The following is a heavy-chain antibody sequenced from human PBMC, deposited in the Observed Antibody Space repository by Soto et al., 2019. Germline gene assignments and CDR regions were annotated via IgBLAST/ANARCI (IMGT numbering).Heavy chain of an antibody. Sequence: PSQTLSLTCAISGDSVSSNSAAWNWIRQSPSRGLEWLGRTYYRSKWYNDYAVSVKSRITINPDTSKNQFSLQLNSVTPEDTAVYYCARYSHALYYYDSSGYHHTASRNAFDIWGQGTMVTVSS. CDR3: ARYSHALYYYDSSGYHHTASRNAFDI. D-gene: IGHD3-22*01. CDR2: TYYRSKWYN. V-gene: IGHV6-1*01. CDR1: GDSVSSNSAA. J-gene: IGHJ3*02.